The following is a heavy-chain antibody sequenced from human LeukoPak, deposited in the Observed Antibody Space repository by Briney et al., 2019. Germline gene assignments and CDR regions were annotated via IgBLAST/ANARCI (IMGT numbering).Heavy chain of an antibody. Sequence: PSETLSLTCTVSGGSISSYYWSWIRQPPGKGLEWIGYIYYSGSTNYNPSLKSRVTISVDTSKNQFSLKLSSVTAEDTAVYYCAKDHGRYRNNYFDYWGQGNLVTVSS. J-gene: IGHJ4*02. CDR3: AKDHGRYRNNYFDY. D-gene: IGHD1-26*01. V-gene: IGHV4-59*01. CDR1: GGSISSYY. CDR2: IYYSGST.